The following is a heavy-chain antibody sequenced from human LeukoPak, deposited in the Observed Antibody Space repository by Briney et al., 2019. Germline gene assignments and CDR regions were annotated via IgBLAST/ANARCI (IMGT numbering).Heavy chain of an antibody. Sequence: GGSLRLSCAASGFTFSSYEMNWVRQAPGKGLEWVSYMSSSGSTIYYADSVKGRFTISRDNAKNSLYLQMNSLRAEDTDVYYCARARGIDFESRGLDYWGQGTLVTVSS. CDR2: MSSSGSTI. CDR1: GFTFSSYE. CDR3: ARARGIDFESRGLDY. D-gene: IGHD3-3*01. V-gene: IGHV3-48*03. J-gene: IGHJ4*02.